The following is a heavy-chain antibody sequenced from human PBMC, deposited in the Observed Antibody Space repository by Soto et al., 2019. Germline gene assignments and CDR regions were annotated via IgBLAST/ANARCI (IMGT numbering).Heavy chain of an antibody. Sequence: ASVKVSCKASGYTFTSYYMHWVRQAPGQGLEWMGVINPSGGSTSYAQKFQGRVTMTRDTSTSTVYMELSSLRSEDTAVYYCALSATVTTPFDYWGQGTLVTVSS. J-gene: IGHJ4*02. CDR2: INPSGGST. CDR3: ALSATVTTPFDY. V-gene: IGHV1-46*01. D-gene: IGHD4-17*01. CDR1: GYTFTSYY.